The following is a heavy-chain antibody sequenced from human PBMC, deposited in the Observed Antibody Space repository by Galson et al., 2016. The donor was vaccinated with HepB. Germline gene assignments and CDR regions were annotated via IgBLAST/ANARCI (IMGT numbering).Heavy chain of an antibody. J-gene: IGHJ4*02. CDR3: ARHAGYLHSTADYVFDY. Sequence: ETLSLTCIVSGDSVSSSIYFWAWIRQPPGKGLEWIGTGNVYYSGTTYYNPSPQSRVTISLDTSKNQFSLNLTSATAADTAIYYCARHAGYLHSTADYVFDYWGQGTLVTVSS. D-gene: IGHD4-17*01. CDR1: GDSVSSSIYF. V-gene: IGHV4-39*01. CDR2: GNVYYSGTT.